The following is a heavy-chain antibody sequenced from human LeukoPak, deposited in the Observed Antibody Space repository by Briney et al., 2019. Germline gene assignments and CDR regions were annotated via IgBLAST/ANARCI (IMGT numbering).Heavy chain of an antibody. D-gene: IGHD3-22*01. Sequence: PSETLSLTCTVSGGSISSYYWSWIRQPPGKGLEWIGYIYYSGSTNHNPSLKSRVTMSVDTSKNQFSLKLSSVTAADTAVYYCARDRGSVPNYYDSSGYRAFDIWGQGTMVTVSS. CDR3: ARDRGSVPNYYDSSGYRAFDI. J-gene: IGHJ3*02. CDR2: IYYSGST. CDR1: GGSISSYY. V-gene: IGHV4-59*01.